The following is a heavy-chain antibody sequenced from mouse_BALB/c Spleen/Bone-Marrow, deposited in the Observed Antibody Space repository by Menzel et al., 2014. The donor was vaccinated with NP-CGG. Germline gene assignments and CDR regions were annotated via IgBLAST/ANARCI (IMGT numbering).Heavy chain of an antibody. D-gene: IGHD2-14*01. CDR3: AREEYRYGYYAIDS. V-gene: IGHV2-2*02. Sequence: VQLQQSGPGLVQPSQSLSITCTVSGFSLTSYGVHWVRQSPGKGLEWLGVIWSGGSTDYNAAFISRLSSSKDNSKSQVFFKMNSLQANDTAIYYCAREEYRYGYYAIDSWGQGTSVTVSS. CDR2: IWSGGST. J-gene: IGHJ4*01. CDR1: GFSLTSYG.